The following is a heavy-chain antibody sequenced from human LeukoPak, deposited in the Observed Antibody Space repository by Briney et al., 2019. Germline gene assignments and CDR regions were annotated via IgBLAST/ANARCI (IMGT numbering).Heavy chain of an antibody. Sequence: PSQTLSLTCTVSGGSISSGSYYWSWIRQPAGKGLEWIGRIYTSGSTNYNPSLKSRVTISVDTSKNQFSLKLSSVTAADTAVYYCARETYYYGSGSYSGFDYWGQGTLVTVSS. CDR3: ARETYYYGSGSYSGFDY. CDR2: IYTSGST. J-gene: IGHJ4*02. CDR1: GGSISSGSYY. V-gene: IGHV4-61*02. D-gene: IGHD3-10*01.